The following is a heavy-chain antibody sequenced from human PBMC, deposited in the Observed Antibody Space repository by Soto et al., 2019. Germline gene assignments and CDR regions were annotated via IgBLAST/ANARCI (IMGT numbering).Heavy chain of an antibody. CDR1: GFTFSSYS. CDR3: ARGAVAADAIHI. CDR2: ISSSSSYI. D-gene: IGHD6-19*01. J-gene: IGHJ3*02. Sequence: GGSLRLSCAASGFTFSSYSMNWVRQAPGKGLEWVSSISSSSSYIYYADSVKGRFTISRDNAKNSLYLQMNSLRAEDTAVYYCARGAVAADAIHIWGQGIMVTVSS. V-gene: IGHV3-21*01.